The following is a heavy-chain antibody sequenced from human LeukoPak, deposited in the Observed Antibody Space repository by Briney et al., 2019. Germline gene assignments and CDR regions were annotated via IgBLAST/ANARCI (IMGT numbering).Heavy chain of an antibody. CDR3: ARDRSGYEVDY. V-gene: IGHV4-59*01. D-gene: IGHD3-22*01. Sequence: KSSETLSLTCTVSGGSISSYYWSWIRQPPGKGLEWIGYIYYSGSTNYNPSLKSRVTISVDTSKNQFSLKLSSVTAADTAVYYCARDRSGYEVDYWGQGTLVTVSS. CDR1: GGSISSYY. CDR2: IYYSGST. J-gene: IGHJ4*02.